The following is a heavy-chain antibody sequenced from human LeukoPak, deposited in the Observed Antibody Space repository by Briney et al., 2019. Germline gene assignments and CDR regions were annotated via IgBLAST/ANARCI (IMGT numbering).Heavy chain of an antibody. CDR2: INPSGGST. D-gene: IGHD3-10*01. J-gene: IGHJ4*02. CDR1: GYTLTSYY. CDR3: ARDPTSSYYYGSGDY. Sequence: GASVKVSCKASGYTLTSYYMHWVRQAPGQGLEWMGIINPSGGSTSYAQKFQGRVTMTRDTSTSTVYMELSSLRSEDTAVYYCARDPTSSYYYGSGDYWGQGTLVTVSS. V-gene: IGHV1-46*01.